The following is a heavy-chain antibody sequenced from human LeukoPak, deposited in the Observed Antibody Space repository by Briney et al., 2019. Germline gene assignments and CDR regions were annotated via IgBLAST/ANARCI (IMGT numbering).Heavy chain of an antibody. CDR2: INYSGST. D-gene: IGHD6-6*01. J-gene: IGHJ5*02. Sequence: SETLSLTCTVSGGSTSSSSNYWGWIRQPPGKGLEYIGSINYSGSTYYNPSLKSRVTISVDTSKNQFSLKLSSVAAADTAVYYCARDPLSASSSARFDPWGQGTLVTVSS. V-gene: IGHV4-39*07. CDR3: ARDPLSASSSARFDP. CDR1: GGSTSSSSNY.